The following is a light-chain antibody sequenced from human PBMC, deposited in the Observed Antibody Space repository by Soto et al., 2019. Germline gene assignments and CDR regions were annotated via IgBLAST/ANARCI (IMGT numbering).Light chain of an antibody. V-gene: IGLV2-14*03. CDR1: SSDVGSHNC. Sequence: QSAPTQPASVSGSPGQSITISCTGTSSDVGSHNCDSWYQQHPGKAPILLIYDVSNRPSGVSYGFSGSKSGNTASLTISGLQAEDEADYYGSSCTSSNTLVFGTGTKLTVL. CDR2: DVS. J-gene: IGLJ3*02. CDR3: SSCTSSNTLV.